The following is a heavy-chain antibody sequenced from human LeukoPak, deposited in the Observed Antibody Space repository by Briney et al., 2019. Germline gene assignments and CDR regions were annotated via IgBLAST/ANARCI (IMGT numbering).Heavy chain of an antibody. Sequence: ASVKVSCKASGYTFTSYYMHWVRQAPGQGLEWVAIINPSGGDTRYAQKFQGRVTITRDTSTSTVYMELSSLRSEDTAVYYCARDQGYSYAMGVFDIWGQGTMVTVSS. CDR2: INPSGGDT. D-gene: IGHD5-18*01. CDR3: ARDQGYSYAMGVFDI. J-gene: IGHJ3*02. CDR1: GYTFTSYY. V-gene: IGHV1-46*01.